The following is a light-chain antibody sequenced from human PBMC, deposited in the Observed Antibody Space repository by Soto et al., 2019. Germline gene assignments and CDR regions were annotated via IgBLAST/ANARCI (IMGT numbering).Light chain of an antibody. V-gene: IGKV3-20*01. CDR1: QSVSNSF. CDR2: AAS. Sequence: EIVLTQSPGTLSLSQGERATLSCRASQSVSNSFLAWYQQKAGQSPRLLIYAASARAIGIPDRFSGSGSGTDFTLTISRLEPEDFAVYYCQQYGHSPRTVGQGNKVDIK. J-gene: IGKJ1*01. CDR3: QQYGHSPRT.